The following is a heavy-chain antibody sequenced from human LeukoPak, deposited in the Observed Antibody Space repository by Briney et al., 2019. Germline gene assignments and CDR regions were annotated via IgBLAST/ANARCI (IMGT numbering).Heavy chain of an antibody. CDR2: IWFDGSST. CDR3: AIDSAPYCGGDCYFDY. Sequence: PGGSLRLSCAASGFTFSRFGMHWVRQAPGQGLEWEAVIWFDGSSTYYADSVKGRFTISRDNSKNMLYLQMNSLRVEDTGVYFCAIDSAPYCGGDCYFDYWGHGTLVTVSS. CDR1: GFTFSRFG. D-gene: IGHD2-21*02. V-gene: IGHV3-33*01. J-gene: IGHJ4*01.